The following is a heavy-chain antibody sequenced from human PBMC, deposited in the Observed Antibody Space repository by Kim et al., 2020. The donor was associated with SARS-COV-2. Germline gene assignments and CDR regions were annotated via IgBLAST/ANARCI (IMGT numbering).Heavy chain of an antibody. V-gene: IGHV1-24*01. D-gene: IGHD3-10*01. J-gene: IGHJ5*02. CDR2: FDPEDGET. CDR3: AMVRGVVNWFDP. CDR1: GYTLTELS. Sequence: ASVKVSCKVSGYTLTELSMHWVRQAPGKGLEWMGGFDPEDGETIYAQKFQGRVTMTEDTSTDTAYMELSSLRSEDKAVYYCAMVRGVVNWFDPWGQGTLVTVSS.